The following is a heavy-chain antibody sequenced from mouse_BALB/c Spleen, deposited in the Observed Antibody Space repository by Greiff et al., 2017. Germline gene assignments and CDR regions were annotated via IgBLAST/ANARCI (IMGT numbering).Heavy chain of an antibody. V-gene: IGHV5-4*02. D-gene: IGHD4-1*01. Sequence: EVKLMESGGGLVKPGGSLKLSCAASGFTFSDYYMYWVRQTPEKRLEWVATISDGGSYTYYPDSVKGRFTISRDNAKNNLYLQMSSLKSEDTAMYYCARTGTDYAMDYWGQGTSVTVSS. CDR1: GFTFSDYY. J-gene: IGHJ4*01. CDR3: ARTGTDYAMDY. CDR2: ISDGGSYT.